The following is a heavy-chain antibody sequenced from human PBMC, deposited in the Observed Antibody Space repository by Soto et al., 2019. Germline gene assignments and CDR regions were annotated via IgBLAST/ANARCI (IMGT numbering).Heavy chain of an antibody. D-gene: IGHD2-15*01. CDR2: IYHSGST. CDR1: SGSISSSNW. Sequence: QVQLQESGPGLVKPSGTLSLTCAVSSGSISSSNWWSWVRQPPGKGPEWIGEIYHSGSTNYNPSLKSRVTISVDKSKNQFSLKLSSVTAADTAVYYCARGPSDCSGGSCYDHDAFDIWGQGTMVTVSS. V-gene: IGHV4-4*02. CDR3: ARGPSDCSGGSCYDHDAFDI. J-gene: IGHJ3*02.